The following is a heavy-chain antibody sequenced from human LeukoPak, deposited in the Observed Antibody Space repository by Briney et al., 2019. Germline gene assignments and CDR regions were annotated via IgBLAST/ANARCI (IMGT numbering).Heavy chain of an antibody. Sequence: GASVKVSCKASGYTFTSYDINWVRQATGQGLEWMGWMNPNSGNTGYAQKFQGRVTITRNTSISTAYMELSSLRSEDTAVYYCATLTTDSSGYSDWFDPWGQGTLVTVSS. CDR3: ATLTTDSSGYSDWFDP. CDR1: GYTFTSYD. D-gene: IGHD3-22*01. V-gene: IGHV1-8*01. CDR2: MNPNSGNT. J-gene: IGHJ5*02.